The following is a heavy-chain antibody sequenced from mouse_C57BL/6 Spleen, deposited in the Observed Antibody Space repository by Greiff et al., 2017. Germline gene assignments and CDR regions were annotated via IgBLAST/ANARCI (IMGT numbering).Heavy chain of an antibody. V-gene: IGHV14-3*01. CDR1: GFNIKNTY. Sequence: VQLQQSVAALVRPGASVKLSCTASGFNIKNTYMHWVTQRPEQGLAWIGRIDPANGNPKYAPKFQGKATLTADTSSNTAYLPLSSLTSEDTAIYYCAHDYDSWFAYWGQGTLVTVSA. D-gene: IGHD2-4*01. CDR3: AHDYDSWFAY. J-gene: IGHJ3*01. CDR2: IDPANGNP.